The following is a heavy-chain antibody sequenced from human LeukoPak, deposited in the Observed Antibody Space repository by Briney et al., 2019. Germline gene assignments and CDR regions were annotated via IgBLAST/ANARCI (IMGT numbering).Heavy chain of an antibody. D-gene: IGHD3-3*01. J-gene: IGHJ6*03. CDR3: AREKNDFWSGYYYYYMDV. CDR1: GFTSSDYS. V-gene: IGHV3-21*04. CDR2: ITSSSSFI. Sequence: GGSLRLSCAASGFTSSDYSMSWVRLAPGKGLEWVASITSSSSFIYYADSVKGRSTISRDNAQNSLYLQMNSLRAEDTALYYCAREKNDFWSGYYYYYMDVWGKGTTVTVSS.